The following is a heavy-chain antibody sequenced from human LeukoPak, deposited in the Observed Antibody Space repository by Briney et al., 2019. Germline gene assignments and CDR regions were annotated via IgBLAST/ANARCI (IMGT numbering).Heavy chain of an antibody. CDR2: ISGSGGST. CDR3: AKDSSISGSSGYY. D-gene: IGHD3-22*01. Sequence: GGSLRPSCAASGFTFSSYAMIWVRQAPGKGLEWVSAISGSGGSTYYADSVKGRFTISRDNSKNTLYLQMNSLRAEDTAVYYCAKDSSISGSSGYYWGQGTLVTVSS. CDR1: GFTFSSYA. J-gene: IGHJ4*02. V-gene: IGHV3-23*01.